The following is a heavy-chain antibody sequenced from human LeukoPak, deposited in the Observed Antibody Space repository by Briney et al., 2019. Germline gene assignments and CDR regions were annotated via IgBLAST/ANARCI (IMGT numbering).Heavy chain of an antibody. Sequence: PGGSLRLSCAASGFTFSSYGTHWVRQAPGKGLEWVAVIWYDGGNKYYADSVKGRFTISRDNSKNTLYLQMNSLRAEDTAVYYCAKEGLSGYYDSSGYDYWGQGTLVTVSS. CDR1: GFTFSSYG. D-gene: IGHD3-22*01. CDR3: AKEGLSGYYDSSGYDY. CDR2: IWYDGGNK. J-gene: IGHJ4*02. V-gene: IGHV3-33*06.